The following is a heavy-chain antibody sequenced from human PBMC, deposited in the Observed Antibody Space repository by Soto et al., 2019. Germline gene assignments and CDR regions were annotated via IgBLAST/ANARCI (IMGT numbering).Heavy chain of an antibody. J-gene: IGHJ6*02. Sequence: QVPLVQSGAEVKKPGASVKVSCKASGYTFTSYGISWVRQAPGQGLEWMGWISAYNGNTNYAQKLQGRVTMTTDTSTSTAYMELRSLRSDDTAVYYCARDMVRGVIITAYYYYYGMDVWGQGTTVTVSS. CDR3: ARDMVRGVIITAYYYYYGMDV. V-gene: IGHV1-18*04. CDR2: ISAYNGNT. D-gene: IGHD3-10*01. CDR1: GYTFTSYG.